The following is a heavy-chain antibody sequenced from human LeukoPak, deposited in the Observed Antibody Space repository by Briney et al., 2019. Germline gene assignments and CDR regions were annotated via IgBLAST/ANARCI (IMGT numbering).Heavy chain of an antibody. Sequence: SQTLSLTRTVSGGSLSSGGYYWGWIRQHPGKGLEWIGYIYYSGSTYYNPSLKSRVTISVDTSKNQFSLKLSSVTAADTAVYYCARVSVHTPYYYYGMDVWGQGTTVTVSS. D-gene: IGHD2-15*01. CDR1: GGSLSSGGYY. CDR3: ARVSVHTPYYYYGMDV. J-gene: IGHJ6*02. V-gene: IGHV4-31*03. CDR2: IYYSGST.